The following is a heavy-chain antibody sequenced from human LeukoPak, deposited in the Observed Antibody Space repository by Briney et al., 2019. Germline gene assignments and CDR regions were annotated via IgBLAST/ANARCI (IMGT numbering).Heavy chain of an antibody. CDR1: GFTFSSYA. V-gene: IGHV3-30*01. CDR2: ISYDGSNK. CDR3: ARDHGSGTYYFDY. J-gene: IGHJ4*02. Sequence: GGSLRLSCAASGFTFSSYAMSWVRQAPGKGLEWVAVISYDGSNKYYADSVKGRFTISRDNSKNTLYLQMNSLRAEDTAVYYCARDHGSGTYYFDYWGQGTLVTVSS. D-gene: IGHD3-10*01.